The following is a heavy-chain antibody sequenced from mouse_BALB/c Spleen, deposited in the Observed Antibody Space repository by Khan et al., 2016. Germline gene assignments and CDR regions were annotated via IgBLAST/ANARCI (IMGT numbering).Heavy chain of an antibody. V-gene: IGHV5-17*02. CDR3: ARSIYYHFTY. CDR2: ISSGSSTI. J-gene: IGHJ3*01. Sequence: EVELVESGGGLVQPGGSRKLSCAASGFSFSSSGMHWVRQTPEKGLEWVAYISSGSSTIYYAATVKGRFTISRDNPNNTLFLQMTSLRSEDTAMYYCARSIYYHFTYWGQGTLVTVSA. CDR1: GFSFSSSG. D-gene: IGHD1-1*01.